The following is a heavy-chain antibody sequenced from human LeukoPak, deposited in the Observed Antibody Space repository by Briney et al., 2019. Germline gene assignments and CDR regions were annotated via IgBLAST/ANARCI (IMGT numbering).Heavy chain of an antibody. D-gene: IGHD3-10*01. V-gene: IGHV1-69*04. CDR1: GGTFSSYA. Sequence: ASVKVSCKASGGTFSSYAISWVRQAPGQGLEWMGRIIPILGIANYAQKFQGRVTITADKSTSTAYMELSSLRSEDTAVYYCARVSREDRWFGELFFWGQGTMVTVSS. CDR3: ARVSREDRWFGELFF. J-gene: IGHJ3*01. CDR2: IIPILGIA.